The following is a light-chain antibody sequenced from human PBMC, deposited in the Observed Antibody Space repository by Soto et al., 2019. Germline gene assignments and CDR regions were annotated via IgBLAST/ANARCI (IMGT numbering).Light chain of an antibody. CDR1: QSVSRS. Sequence: PGDRATLSCRASQSVSRSLTWYQQKPGQAPRLLIYDASTRATGIPPRFSGSGSGTDFTLTISSLEPEDFAVYYCQQRSNWPRTFGQGTKVDIK. CDR3: QQRSNWPRT. V-gene: IGKV3-11*01. CDR2: DAS. J-gene: IGKJ1*01.